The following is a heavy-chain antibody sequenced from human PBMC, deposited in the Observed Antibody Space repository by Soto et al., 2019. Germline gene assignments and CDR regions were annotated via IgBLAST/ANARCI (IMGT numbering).Heavy chain of an antibody. CDR1: GYTFTSHD. D-gene: IGHD4-17*01. Sequence: QVQLVQSGAEVKKSGASVKVSCKASGYTFTSHDINWVRQATGQGLEWMGWMNPNSGNTGYAQKLQGRVTMTRTTSISTAYMELSSLRSEDTAVYYCARWDYGDYARFDYWGQGTLVTVSS. V-gene: IGHV1-8*01. CDR3: ARWDYGDYARFDY. J-gene: IGHJ4*02. CDR2: MNPNSGNT.